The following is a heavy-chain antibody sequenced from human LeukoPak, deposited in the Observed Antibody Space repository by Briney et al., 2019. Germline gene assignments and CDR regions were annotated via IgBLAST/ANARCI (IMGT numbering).Heavy chain of an antibody. Sequence: GGSLRLSCAASGFTFSSYDMRWVRQATGKGLEWVAAIGTAGDTYFSGSVKGRFTISRENAKNSLYLQMNSLRAGDTAIYFCTRGGFHGDHFPTDYWGQGTLVVVSS. D-gene: IGHD4-17*01. CDR2: IGTAGDT. J-gene: IGHJ4*02. CDR1: GFTFSSYD. CDR3: TRGGFHGDHFPTDY. V-gene: IGHV3-13*04.